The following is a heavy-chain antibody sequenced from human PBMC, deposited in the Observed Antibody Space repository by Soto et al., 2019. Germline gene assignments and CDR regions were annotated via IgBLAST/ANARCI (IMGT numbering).Heavy chain of an antibody. CDR2: ISYDGSNK. D-gene: IGHD6-13*01. CDR3: ARVRAAAFLNWDYNWFDP. J-gene: IGHJ5*02. CDR1: GFTFSSYA. V-gene: IGHV3-30-3*01. Sequence: GGSLRLSCAASGFTFSSYAMHWVRQAPGKGLEWVAVISYDGSNKYYADSVKGRFTISRDNSKNTLYLQMNSLRAEDTAVYYCARVRAAAFLNWDYNWFDPWGQGTLVTVSS.